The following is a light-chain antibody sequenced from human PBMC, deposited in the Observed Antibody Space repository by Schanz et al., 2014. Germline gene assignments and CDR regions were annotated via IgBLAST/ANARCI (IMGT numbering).Light chain of an antibody. J-gene: IGLJ1*01. CDR2: EVT. V-gene: IGLV2-11*01. Sequence: QSALTQPASVSGSPGQSITISCTGTSSDVGGYNYVSWYQQHPVKAPKLIIYEVTKRPSGVPDRFSGSKSGNTASLTISGLQAEDEADYYCCSYAGTYTYVFGTGTKLTVL. CDR1: SSDVGGYNY. CDR3: CSYAGTYTYV.